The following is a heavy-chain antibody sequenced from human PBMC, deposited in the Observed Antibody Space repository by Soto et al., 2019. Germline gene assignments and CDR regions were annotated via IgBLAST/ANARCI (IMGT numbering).Heavy chain of an antibody. Sequence: QVQLVESGGGVVQPGRSLRLSCAAPGFTFSSYGMHWVRQAPGKGLEWVAVIWYDGSNKYYADSVKGRFTISRDNSKNTLYLQMNSLRAEDTAVYYCARDFGAARQIYYYGMDVWGQGTTVTVSS. CDR2: IWYDGSNK. J-gene: IGHJ6*02. V-gene: IGHV3-33*01. CDR3: ARDFGAARQIYYYGMDV. CDR1: GFTFSSYG. D-gene: IGHD6-6*01.